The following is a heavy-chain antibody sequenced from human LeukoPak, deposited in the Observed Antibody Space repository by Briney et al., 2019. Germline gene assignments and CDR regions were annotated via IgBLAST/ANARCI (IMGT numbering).Heavy chain of an antibody. D-gene: IGHD5-24*01. CDR2: ISSDSAYI. CDR3: ARGAADGYNYFFYYYMDV. Sequence: GGSLRLSCAASGFTFSNYNMNWVRQAPGKGLEWVSSISSDSAYIYNADSMKGRFTISRDNTRNSLYLQMGSLRAEDTAVYYCARGAADGYNYFFYYYMDVWGKGTTVTVSS. V-gene: IGHV3-21*01. J-gene: IGHJ6*03. CDR1: GFTFSNYN.